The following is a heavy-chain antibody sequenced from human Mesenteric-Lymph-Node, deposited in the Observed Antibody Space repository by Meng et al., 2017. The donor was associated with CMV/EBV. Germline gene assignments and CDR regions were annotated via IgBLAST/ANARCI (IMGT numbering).Heavy chain of an antibody. J-gene: IGHJ4*02. D-gene: IGHD6-13*01. V-gene: IGHV3-21*01. CDR3: ARLGYSSSWELYYFDY. CDR1: GFPFSSYS. CDR2: ISSSSSYI. Sequence: SGFPFSSYSMNWVRQAPGKGLEWVLSISSSSSYIYYADSVKGRFTISRDNAKNSLYLQMNSLRAEDTAVYYCARLGYSSSWELYYFDYWGQGTLVTVSS.